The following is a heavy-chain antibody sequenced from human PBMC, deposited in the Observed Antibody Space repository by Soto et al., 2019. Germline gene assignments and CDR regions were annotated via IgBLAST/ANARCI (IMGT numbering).Heavy chain of an antibody. CDR1: GYTFTIYC. V-gene: IGHV1-18*01. CDR2: ISAYNGNT. J-gene: IGHJ3*02. Sequence: ASVKVSCKASGYTFTIYCISWVRQAPGQGLEWMGWISAYNGNTNYAQKLQGRVTMTTDTSTSTAYMELRSLRSDDTAVYYCARDKVTPGNAFDIWGQGTMVTVSS. CDR3: ARDKVTPGNAFDI. D-gene: IGHD2-15*01.